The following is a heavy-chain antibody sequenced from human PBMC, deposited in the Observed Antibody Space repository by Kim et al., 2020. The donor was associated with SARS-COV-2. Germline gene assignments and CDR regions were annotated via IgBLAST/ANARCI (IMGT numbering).Heavy chain of an antibody. CDR2: IYYSGST. D-gene: IGHD4-17*01. J-gene: IGHJ3*02. Sequence: SETLSLTCTVSGGSISSSSYYWGWIRQPPGKGLEWIGSIYYSGSTYYNQSLKSRVTISVDTSKNQFSLKLSSVTAADTAVYYCARIRTTPRTDAFDIWGQGTMVTVSS. CDR3: ARIRTTPRTDAFDI. V-gene: IGHV4-39*01. CDR1: GGSISSSSYY.